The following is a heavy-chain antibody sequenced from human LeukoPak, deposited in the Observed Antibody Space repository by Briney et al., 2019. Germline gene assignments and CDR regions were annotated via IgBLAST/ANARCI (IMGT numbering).Heavy chain of an antibody. J-gene: IGHJ5*02. V-gene: IGHV3-30*18. D-gene: IGHD6-13*01. CDR1: GFTFSSYG. Sequence: PGGSLRLSCAASGFTFSSYGMHWVRQAPGKGLEWVAVISYDGSNKYYADSVKGRFTISRGNSKNTLYLQMNSLRAEDTAVYYCAKDSSSRARGWFDPWGQGTLVTVSS. CDR3: AKDSSSRARGWFDP. CDR2: ISYDGSNK.